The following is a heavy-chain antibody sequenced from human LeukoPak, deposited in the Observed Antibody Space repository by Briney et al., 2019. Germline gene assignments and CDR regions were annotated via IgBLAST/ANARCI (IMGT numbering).Heavy chain of an antibody. CDR3: ARHSGSYHLAWFDP. CDR2: ISAYNGNT. Sequence: ASVEVSCKASGYTFTGYGISWVRQAPGQGLEWMGWISAYNGNTNYAQKLQGRVTMTTDTSTSTAYMELRSLRSDDTAVYYCARHSGSYHLAWFDPWGQGTLVTVSS. V-gene: IGHV1-18*01. J-gene: IGHJ5*02. CDR1: GYTFTGYG. D-gene: IGHD1-26*01.